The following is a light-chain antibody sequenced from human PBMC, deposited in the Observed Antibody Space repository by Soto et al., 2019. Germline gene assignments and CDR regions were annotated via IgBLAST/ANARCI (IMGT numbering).Light chain of an antibody. CDR2: GAS. CDR3: QQYGSSPLT. V-gene: IGKV3-20*01. Sequence: EIVLTQSPCTRSLCPGERDTLSCRASQSVSSSYLAWYQQKPGQAPRLLIYGASSRATGIPDRFSGSGSGTDFTLTISRLEPEDFAVYYCQQYGSSPLTFGQGTKVDIK. J-gene: IGKJ1*01. CDR1: QSVSSSY.